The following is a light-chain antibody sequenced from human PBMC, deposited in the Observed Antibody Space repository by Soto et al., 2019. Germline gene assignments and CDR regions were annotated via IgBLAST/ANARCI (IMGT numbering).Light chain of an antibody. CDR3: QESFSTLYT. J-gene: IGKJ2*01. V-gene: IGKV1-39*01. Sequence: DIQRTKSPSSLYASVGDVVTITCRASQIISTYLNWYQKKPGKAPKLLINAALTLQSGVPPRLSASGSGTDFTLTITGLQPEDFATYYGQESFSTLYTCGQGTKVEIK. CDR1: QIISTY. CDR2: AAL.